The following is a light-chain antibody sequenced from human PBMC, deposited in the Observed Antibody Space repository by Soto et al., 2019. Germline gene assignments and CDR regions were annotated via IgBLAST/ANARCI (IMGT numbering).Light chain of an antibody. CDR2: DVS. Sequence: QSVLTQPASVPGSPGQSITISCTGTRSDVGGYNYVSWYQQHPGKAPKLMIYDVSNRPSGVSNRFSGSKSGNTASLTISGLQAEDEADYYCSSYTSSSTYVFGTGTKVTVL. V-gene: IGLV2-14*01. CDR3: SSYTSSSTYV. CDR1: RSDVGGYNY. J-gene: IGLJ1*01.